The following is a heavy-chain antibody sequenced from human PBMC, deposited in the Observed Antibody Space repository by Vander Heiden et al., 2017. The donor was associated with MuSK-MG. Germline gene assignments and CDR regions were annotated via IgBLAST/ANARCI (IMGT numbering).Heavy chain of an antibody. CDR3: TRAFGVAGMMGDAFDI. D-gene: IGHD6-19*01. CDR2: IKNDGSST. CDR1: EFTFSLHR. Sequence: EVQLVESGGGLVQPGGSLRPSCAPSEFTFSLHRMHWVRTAPGKGLVWVSRIKNDGSSTSYANSVKGRFTISRDNAKNTLYLQMNSLRAEDTAVYYCTRAFGVAGMMGDAFDIWGQGTMVTVSS. V-gene: IGHV3-74*01. J-gene: IGHJ3*02.